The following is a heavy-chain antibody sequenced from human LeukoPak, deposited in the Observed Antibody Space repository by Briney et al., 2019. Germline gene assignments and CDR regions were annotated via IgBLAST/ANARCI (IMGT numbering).Heavy chain of an antibody. V-gene: IGHV1-69*13. CDR1: GGTFSSYA. J-gene: IGHJ4*02. Sequence: GASVKVSCKASGGTFSSYAISWVRQAPGQGLEWMGGIIPIFGTANYAQKFQGRVTITADESTSTAYMELSSLRSEDTAVYYCARDSDGDYYFDYWGQGTLVTVSS. CDR3: ARDSDGDYYFDY. CDR2: IIPIFGTA. D-gene: IGHD4-17*01.